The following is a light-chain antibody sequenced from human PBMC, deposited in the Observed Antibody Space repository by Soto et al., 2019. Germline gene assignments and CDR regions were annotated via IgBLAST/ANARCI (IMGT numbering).Light chain of an antibody. J-gene: IGLJ2*01. CDR3: SSSTSSDTLL. CDR1: SSDVGGYNY. CDR2: EVS. V-gene: IGLV2-14*01. Sequence: QSALTQPASVSGSPGQSVTISCTGTSSDVGGYNYVSWYQQHPGKAPKLMIYEVSNRPSGVSNRFSGSKSGNTASLTISGLQAEDEAVYYCSSSTSSDTLLFGGGTKLTVL.